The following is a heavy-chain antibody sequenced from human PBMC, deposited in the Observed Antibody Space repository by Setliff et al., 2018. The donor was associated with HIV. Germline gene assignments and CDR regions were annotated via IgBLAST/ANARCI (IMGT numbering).Heavy chain of an antibody. V-gene: IGHV3-7*01. CDR2: IKQDGSEE. Sequence: GGSLRLSCAASGLTFSTYWMIWVRQAPGKGLEWVAKIKQDGSEEYYVDSVKGRFTISRDNAKNSVYLQMNSLRVEDTAMYYCTKDHLSGWASDCWGQGTQVTVS. J-gene: IGHJ4*02. CDR3: TKDHLSGWASDC. D-gene: IGHD6-19*01. CDR1: GLTFSTYW.